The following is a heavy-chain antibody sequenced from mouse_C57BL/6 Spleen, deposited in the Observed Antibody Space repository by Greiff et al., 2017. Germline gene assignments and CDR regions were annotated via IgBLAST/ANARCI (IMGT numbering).Heavy chain of an antibody. CDR1: GYTFTDYY. CDR3: ASRGYYVPYLYFDV. J-gene: IGHJ1*03. V-gene: IGHV1-26*01. D-gene: IGHD2-3*01. CDR2: INPNNGGT. Sequence: VQLQQSGPELVKPGASVKISCKASGYTFTDYYMNWVKQSHGKSLEWIGDINPNNGGTSYNQKFKGKATLTVDKSSSTAYMELRSLTSEDSAVYYGASRGYYVPYLYFDVWGTGTTVTVSS.